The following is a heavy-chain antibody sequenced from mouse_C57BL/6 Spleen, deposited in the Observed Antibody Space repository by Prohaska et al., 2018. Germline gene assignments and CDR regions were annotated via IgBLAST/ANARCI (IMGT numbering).Heavy chain of an antibody. J-gene: IGHJ4*01. V-gene: IGHV1-55*01. D-gene: IGHD1-1*01. CDR3: ARAGYYGLYAMDY. Sequence: ERIGDIYPGSGSTNYNEKFKSKATLTVDTSSSTAYMQLSSLTSEDSAVYYCARAGYYGLYAMDYWGQGTSVTVSS. CDR2: IYPGSGST.